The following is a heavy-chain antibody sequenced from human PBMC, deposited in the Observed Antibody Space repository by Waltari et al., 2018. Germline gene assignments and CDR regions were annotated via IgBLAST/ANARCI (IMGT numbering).Heavy chain of an antibody. Sequence: EVQLVESGGGLIQPGGSLRLSCAASGFTVSNNYMSWVCQAPVEGREWVSLRDSTGGTSYAGSVKGRFTISRDNSKNTLYLQMNSLRVEDTAVYYCATRMVLAARNWGQGTLVTVSS. CDR2: RDSTGGT. D-gene: IGHD6-6*01. V-gene: IGHV3-53*01. CDR1: GFTVSNNY. J-gene: IGHJ4*02. CDR3: ATRMVLAARN.